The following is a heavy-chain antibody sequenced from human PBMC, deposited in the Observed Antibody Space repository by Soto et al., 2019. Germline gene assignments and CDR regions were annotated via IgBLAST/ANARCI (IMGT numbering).Heavy chain of an antibody. V-gene: IGHV3-23*01. CDR1: GFTFSSNA. CDR3: ARRADSSAYYSYFDY. Sequence: PGGSLRLSFAASGFTFSSNAMSWVRQAPGKGLEWVSSISGFGGDIYYADSVQGRLTISRDNSRNTVSLQMNSLRAEDTAVYYCARRADSSAYYSYFDYWGQGTLVTVSS. D-gene: IGHD3-22*01. J-gene: IGHJ4*02. CDR2: ISGFGGDI.